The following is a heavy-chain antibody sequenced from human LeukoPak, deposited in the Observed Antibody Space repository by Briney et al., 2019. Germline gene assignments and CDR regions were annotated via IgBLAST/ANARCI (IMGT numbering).Heavy chain of an antibody. CDR2: ISAYNGNT. D-gene: IGHD6-13*01. V-gene: IGHV1-18*04. CDR1: GYTFTSYG. CDR3: ARDHLTSCSWYNPNNWFDP. J-gene: IGHJ5*02. Sequence: GASVKVSCKASGYTFTSYGISWVRQAPGQVLEWMGWISAYNGNTNYAQKLQGRVTMTTDTSTSTAYMELRSLRSDDTAVYYCARDHLTSCSWYNPNNWFDPWGQGTLVTVSS.